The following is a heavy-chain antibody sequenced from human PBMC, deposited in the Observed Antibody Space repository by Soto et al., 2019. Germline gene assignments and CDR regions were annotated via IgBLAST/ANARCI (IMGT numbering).Heavy chain of an antibody. J-gene: IGHJ6*02. D-gene: IGHD4-17*01. CDR1: GHTFSGYY. CDR3: ARGGGMTTVTRGYYYYYGMDV. CDR2: VNPNSGGT. V-gene: IGHV1-2*02. Sequence: ASVKVSCKASGHTFSGYYVHWVRRAPGQGLEWMGWVNPNSGGTHYAQKFQGRVTITADESTSTAYMELSSLRSEDTAVYYCARGGGMTTVTRGYYYYYGMDVWGQGTTLTVSS.